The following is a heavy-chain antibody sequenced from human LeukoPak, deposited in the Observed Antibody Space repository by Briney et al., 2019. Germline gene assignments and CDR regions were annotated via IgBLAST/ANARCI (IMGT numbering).Heavy chain of an antibody. CDR2: IKSKTDGGTT. J-gene: IGHJ4*02. V-gene: IGHV3-15*01. CDR3: TTYDILTGYIDY. D-gene: IGHD3-9*01. Sequence: GGSLRLSCAASGFTFSNAWMSWVRQAPGKGLEWVGRIKSKTDGGTTDYAAPVKGRFTISRDDSKNALYLQMNSLKTEDTAVYYCTTYDILTGYIDYWGQGTLVTVSS. CDR1: GFTFSNAW.